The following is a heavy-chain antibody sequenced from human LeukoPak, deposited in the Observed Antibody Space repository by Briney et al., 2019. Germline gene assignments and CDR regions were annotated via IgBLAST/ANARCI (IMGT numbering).Heavy chain of an antibody. Sequence: TGGSLRLSCAASGFTFSDYYMSWIRQAPGKGLEWVSYISSSSSYTNYADSVKGRFTISRVNAKNSLYLQMNSLRAEDTAVYYCARGPPRAYYYDSSGYSADAFDIWGQGTMVTVSS. CDR2: ISSSSSYT. CDR1: GFTFSDYY. D-gene: IGHD3-22*01. J-gene: IGHJ3*02. V-gene: IGHV3-11*05. CDR3: ARGPPRAYYYDSSGYSADAFDI.